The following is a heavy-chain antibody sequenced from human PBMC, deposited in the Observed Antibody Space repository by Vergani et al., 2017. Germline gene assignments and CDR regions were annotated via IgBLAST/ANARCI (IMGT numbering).Heavy chain of an antibody. J-gene: IGHJ2*01. CDR2: INYVGRT. V-gene: IGHV4-39*01. CDR1: GGSINPSSSF. D-gene: IGHD3-10*01. CDR3: AMGRGDNWYFDL. Sequence: QLQLQESGPGLVKPSETLSLICTVSGGSINPSSSFWGWIRQSPGKGLEWIVSINYVGRTYYIPSLQSRATVFVDTSKNPFSLNLTSVTAADTSVYYCAMGRGDNWYFDLWGRGTLVTVSS.